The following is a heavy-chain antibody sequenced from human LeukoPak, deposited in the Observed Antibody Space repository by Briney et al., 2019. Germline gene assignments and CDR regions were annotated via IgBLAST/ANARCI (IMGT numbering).Heavy chain of an antibody. CDR1: GYTFSDYN. CDR3: ARVRDGYNDAYDI. J-gene: IGHJ3*02. V-gene: IGHV1-46*01. D-gene: IGHD5-24*01. Sequence: ASVKVSCKTSGYTFSDYNLHWVRQAPGQRLEWMGIIKPSGGDTSYAQTFQGRVFMTRDTSTSTVYMELSSLKSEDTAVYYCARVRDGYNDAYDIWGQGTMVTVSS. CDR2: IKPSGGDT.